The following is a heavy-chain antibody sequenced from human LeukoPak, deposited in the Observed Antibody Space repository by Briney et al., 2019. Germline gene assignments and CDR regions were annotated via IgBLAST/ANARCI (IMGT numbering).Heavy chain of an antibody. CDR2: MNPNSGNT. CDR3: AQSVFGVVIMLLDY. D-gene: IGHD3-3*01. J-gene: IGHJ4*02. V-gene: IGHV1-8*01. Sequence: ASVKVSCKASGYTFTSYDINWVRQATGQGLEWMGWMNPNSGNTGYAQKFQGRVTMTRNTSISTAYMELSSLRSEDTAVYYCAQSVFGVVIMLLDYWGQGTLVTVSS. CDR1: GYTFTSYD.